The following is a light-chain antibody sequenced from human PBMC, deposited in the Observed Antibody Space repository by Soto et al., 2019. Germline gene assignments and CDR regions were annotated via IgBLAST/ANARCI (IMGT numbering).Light chain of an antibody. V-gene: IGKV3-15*01. CDR1: QSISTF. J-gene: IGKJ1*01. CDR3: QQYNNWPPWT. Sequence: ELVMTQSPATLSVAPGERATLSCRASQSISTFLAWYQQKPGQAPRLLIYGASTRATGIPARFSGSGSGTEFTLTISSLQSEDFAVYYCQQYNNWPPWTFGQGTKGDIK. CDR2: GAS.